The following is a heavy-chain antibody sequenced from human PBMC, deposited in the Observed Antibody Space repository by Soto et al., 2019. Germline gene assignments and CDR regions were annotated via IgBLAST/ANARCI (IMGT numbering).Heavy chain of an antibody. Sequence: EVQLVESGGGLVQPGRSLRLSCVASGFTADDYAMHWVRQAPGKGLEWVSGISSNSDTIDYADSVKGRFTISRDNAKNSLFLQMNSLRPEDTALYYCAKDMKWGGMTTIHYFDSWDQGTLVTVSS. CDR1: GFTADDYA. V-gene: IGHV3-9*02. CDR2: ISSNSDTI. J-gene: IGHJ4*02. CDR3: AKDMKWGGMTTIHYFDS. D-gene: IGHD4-17*01.